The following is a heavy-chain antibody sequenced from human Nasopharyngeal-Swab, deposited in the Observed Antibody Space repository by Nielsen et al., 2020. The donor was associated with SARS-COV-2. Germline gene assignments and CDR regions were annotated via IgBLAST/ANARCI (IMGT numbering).Heavy chain of an antibody. V-gene: IGHV3-11*01. CDR3: ARPRGGWAFDI. CDR1: GFTFSDYY. Sequence: GGSLRLSCAASGFTFSDYYMSWTRQAPGKGLEWVSYISTSGSTISFADSVKGRFTISRDNAKNSLYLQMNSLRAEDTAVYYCARPRGGWAFDIWGQGTMVTVSS. D-gene: IGHD3-16*01. J-gene: IGHJ3*02. CDR2: ISTSGSTI.